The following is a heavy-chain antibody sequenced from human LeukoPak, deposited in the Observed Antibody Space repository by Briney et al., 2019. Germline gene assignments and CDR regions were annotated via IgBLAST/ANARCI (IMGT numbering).Heavy chain of an antibody. V-gene: IGHV4-4*02. CDR1: SGSIFNTNW. CDR2: IFHSGST. D-gene: IGHD2-2*01. J-gene: IGHJ4*02. Sequence: SETLSLTCTVSSGSIFNTNWWSWVRQPPGKGLEWIGQIFHSGSTSYSPSLKSRVTISMDNSKNQISLRLTSVTAADTAVYYCARSPTKRVPEDYWGQGTLVTVSS. CDR3: ARSPTKRVPEDY.